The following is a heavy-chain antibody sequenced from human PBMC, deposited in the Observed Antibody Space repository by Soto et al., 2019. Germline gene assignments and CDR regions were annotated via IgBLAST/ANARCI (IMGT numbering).Heavy chain of an antibody. Sequence: ASETLSLTCTVSGGSTSSDNYWSWIRQPPGKGLEWIGHIYYSGNTDYNPSLKSRVTIFLDRSKNQFSLKLSSVTAADAAVYYCAMGKFQLQIDNWGQGTLVTVSS. V-gene: IGHV4-30-4*01. J-gene: IGHJ4*02. CDR3: AMGKFQLQIDN. D-gene: IGHD2-2*01. CDR1: GGSTSSDNY. CDR2: IYYSGNT.